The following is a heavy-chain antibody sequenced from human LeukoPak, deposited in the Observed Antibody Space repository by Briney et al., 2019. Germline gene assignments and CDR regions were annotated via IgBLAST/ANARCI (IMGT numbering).Heavy chain of an antibody. Sequence: GGSLRLSCAASGFTFSSYAMSWVRQAPGKGLEWVSAISGSGGSTYYAVSVKGRFTISIDNSKNTLYLQMNSLRDEHTAVYYCAKASCPNYSYYGMEVWGQGTTVTVSS. CDR3: AKASCPNYSYYGMEV. D-gene: IGHD2-15*01. V-gene: IGHV3-23*01. CDR1: GFTFSSYA. CDR2: ISGSGGST. J-gene: IGHJ6*02.